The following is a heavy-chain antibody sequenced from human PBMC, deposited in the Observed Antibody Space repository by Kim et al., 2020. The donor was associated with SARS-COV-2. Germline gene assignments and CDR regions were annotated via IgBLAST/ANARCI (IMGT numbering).Heavy chain of an antibody. CDR3: AMHFGSSGSEFHH. J-gene: IGHJ1*01. Sequence: GGSLRLSCAASGFTFSAYAMGWVRQAPGKGLEWVSGISGSDGTTYYADSVKGRFIISRDNSKNTLHLQMNSLRAEDTAIYYCAMHFGSSGSEFHHWGQGTLVTVSS. D-gene: IGHD3-22*01. V-gene: IGHV3-23*01. CDR2: ISGSDGTT. CDR1: GFTFSAYA.